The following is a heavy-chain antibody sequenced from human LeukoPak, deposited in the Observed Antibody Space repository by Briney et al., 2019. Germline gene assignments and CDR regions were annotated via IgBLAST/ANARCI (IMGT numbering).Heavy chain of an antibody. D-gene: IGHD6-6*01. CDR3: ARRREGSSSVDS. V-gene: IGHV4-39*01. Sequence: SETLSLTCIVPGGSISSTTYYWGWIRQPPGKGLEWIGSIYYSGSTYYNPSLKSRVTISVDTSKNQFSLKLSSVTAADTAVYYCARRREGSSSVDSWGQGSLVTVSS. J-gene: IGHJ4*02. CDR1: GGSISSTTYY. CDR2: IYYSGST.